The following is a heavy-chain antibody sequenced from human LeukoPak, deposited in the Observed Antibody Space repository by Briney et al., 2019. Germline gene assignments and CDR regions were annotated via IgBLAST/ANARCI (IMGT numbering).Heavy chain of an antibody. D-gene: IGHD3-9*01. V-gene: IGHV1-46*01. J-gene: IGHJ4*02. CDR1: GYTFTSYY. CDR2: INPSGGST. CDR3: AIAATGTRFDY. Sequence: GASVKVSCKASGYTFTSYYMHWVRQAPGQGLEWMGIINPSGGSTSYAQSFQGRVTMTRDTSTSTVYMELSSLKSEDMAVYYCAIAATGTRFDYWGQGTLVTVSS.